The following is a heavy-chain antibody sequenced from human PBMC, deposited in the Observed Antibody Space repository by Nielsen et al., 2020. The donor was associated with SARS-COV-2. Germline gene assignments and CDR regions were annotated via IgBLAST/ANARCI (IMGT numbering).Heavy chain of an antibody. CDR2: ISYDGNKI. D-gene: IGHD5-18*01. J-gene: IGHJ4*02. V-gene: IGHV3-30*03. CDR1: GFTFSGLG. CDR3: ARDGGAAWIQTYGPGY. Sequence: GGSLRLSCAASGFTFSGLGMHWIRQAPGKGLEWMALISYDGNKIYYADSVKGRFTISRDNSENTVYLQIDSLRVDDTAVYYCARDGGAAWIQTYGPGYWGQGTLVTVSS.